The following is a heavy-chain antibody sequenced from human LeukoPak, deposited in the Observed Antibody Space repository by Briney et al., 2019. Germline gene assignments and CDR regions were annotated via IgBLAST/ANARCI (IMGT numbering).Heavy chain of an antibody. V-gene: IGHV1-18*01. J-gene: IGHJ4*02. CDR2: ISAYNGDT. CDR1: GYTFTSYG. Sequence: ASVKVSCKASGYTFTSYGISWVRQAPGQGLEWMGWISAYNGDTNYAQKLQGRVTMTTDTSTSTAYMELRSLRSDDTAVYYCAASFGGYDSTAAGTLLPDYWGQGTLVTVSS. D-gene: IGHD6-13*01. CDR3: AASFGGYDSTAAGTLLPDY.